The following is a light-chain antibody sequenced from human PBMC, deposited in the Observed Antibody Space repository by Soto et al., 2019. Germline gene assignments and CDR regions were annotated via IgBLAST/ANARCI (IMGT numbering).Light chain of an antibody. CDR1: QSVSSQ. CDR2: DAS. J-gene: IGKJ3*01. Sequence: EVVSTQSPATLSLSPGERASLSCRASQSVSSQLAWYQQKPGQAPRLLIYDASYRATGIPARFSGSGSGTDFTLTISSLEAEDSAIYYCQQRGSWPATFGPGTKVDIK. CDR3: QQRGSWPAT. V-gene: IGKV3-11*01.